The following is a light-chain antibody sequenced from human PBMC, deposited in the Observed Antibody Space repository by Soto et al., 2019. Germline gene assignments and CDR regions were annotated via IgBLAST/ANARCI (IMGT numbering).Light chain of an antibody. J-gene: IGKJ1*01. CDR3: VQGSHWPRT. CDR1: QSLVNSDGNTY. CDR2: KVS. V-gene: IGKV2-30*01. Sequence: EVVMTQSPLSLPVTLGQPASISCRSSQSLVNSDGNTYLNWFHQRPGQSPRRLIYKVSNRDSGVXDXXSGSGSGTDFTLRISRVEAEDVGVYYCVQGSHWPRTFGQGTRVEIK.